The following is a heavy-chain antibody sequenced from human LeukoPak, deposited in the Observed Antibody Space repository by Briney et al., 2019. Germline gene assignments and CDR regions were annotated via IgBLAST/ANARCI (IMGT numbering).Heavy chain of an antibody. D-gene: IGHD2-15*01. Sequence: QTGGSLRLSCAASGFTFSTYAMSWVRQTPGKGLEWVAAISGDNPDTYHAHSVKGRFTISRDNSKNTLHLQMSGLRAEDTARYYCAKAPVGHCSGAFCYHFDTWGQGTLVTVSS. CDR2: ISGDNPDT. CDR1: GFTFSTYA. CDR3: AKAPVGHCSGAFCYHFDT. J-gene: IGHJ4*02. V-gene: IGHV3-23*01.